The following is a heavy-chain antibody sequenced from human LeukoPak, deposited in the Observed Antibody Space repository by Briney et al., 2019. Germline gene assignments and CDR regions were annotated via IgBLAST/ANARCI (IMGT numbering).Heavy chain of an antibody. D-gene: IGHD3-22*01. V-gene: IGHV5-51*01. CDR2: IYPGDSDT. CDR3: ARHAYDSSGYYYFDY. CDR1: GYSFTSYW. J-gene: IGHJ4*02. Sequence: GESLKISCKGSGYSFTSYWIGWVRQVPGKGLEWMGIIYPGDSDTRYSPSFQGQVTISADKSISTAYLQWSSLKASDTAMYYCARHAYDSSGYYYFDYWGQGTLVTVSS.